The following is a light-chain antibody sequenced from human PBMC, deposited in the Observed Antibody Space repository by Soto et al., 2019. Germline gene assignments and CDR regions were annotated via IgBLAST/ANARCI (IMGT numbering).Light chain of an antibody. V-gene: IGKV1-5*01. CDR3: QQYNTYSRT. J-gene: IGKJ1*01. CDR1: QSISSW. CDR2: DAS. Sequence: DIQMTQSPSTLSASVGDRVTITCRASQSISSWLAWYQQKPGKAPKLLIYDASSLEGGVPSRFSGSGSRTEFTLTISSLQPDDFATYYCQQYNTYSRTFGQGTKVDIK.